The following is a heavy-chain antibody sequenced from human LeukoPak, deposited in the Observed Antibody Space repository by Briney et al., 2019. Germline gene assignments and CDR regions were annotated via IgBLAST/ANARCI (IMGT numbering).Heavy chain of an antibody. CDR3: ARAFLEDTK. J-gene: IGHJ4*02. Sequence: PGGSLRLSCAASGFTFSIYNMNLVRQAPGKGLEWVSYISSNTRVIHYADSVKGRFTISRDNGKNSLYLQMNSLRAEDTAVYQGARAFLEDTKGGRGTLVTVSS. V-gene: IGHV3-48*01. CDR1: GFTFSIYN. D-gene: IGHD3-3*01. CDR2: ISSNTRVI.